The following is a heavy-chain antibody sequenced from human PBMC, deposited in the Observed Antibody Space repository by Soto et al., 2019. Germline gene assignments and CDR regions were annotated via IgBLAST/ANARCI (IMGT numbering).Heavy chain of an antibody. Sequence: QVQLVESGGGVVQPGRSLRLSCAASGFTFSSYGMHWVRQAPGKGLEWVAVISYDGSNKYYADSVKGRFTISRDNSKNTLYLQMNSLRADDTAVYYCAKDLLAAGTDYFDYWGQGPLVTVSS. V-gene: IGHV3-30*18. J-gene: IGHJ4*02. CDR3: AKDLLAAGTDYFDY. CDR1: GFTFSSYG. D-gene: IGHD6-13*01. CDR2: ISYDGSNK.